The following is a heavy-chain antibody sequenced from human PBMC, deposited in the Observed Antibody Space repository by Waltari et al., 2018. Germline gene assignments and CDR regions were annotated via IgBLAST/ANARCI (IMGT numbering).Heavy chain of an antibody. CDR3: ARATKRGYDASAFDI. D-gene: IGHD5-12*01. CDR2: INAGNGNT. Sequence: QVQLVQSGAEVKKPGASVKVSCNASGYTFTSYAMHLVRQAPGQRLEWMGWINAGNGNTKYSQKFQGRVTITRDTSASTAYMELSSLRSEDTAVYYCARATKRGYDASAFDIWGQGTMVTVSS. J-gene: IGHJ3*02. V-gene: IGHV1-3*01. CDR1: GYTFTSYA.